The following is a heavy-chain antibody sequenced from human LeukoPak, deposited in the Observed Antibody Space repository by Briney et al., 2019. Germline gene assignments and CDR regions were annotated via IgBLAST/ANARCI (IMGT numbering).Heavy chain of an antibody. J-gene: IGHJ4*02. D-gene: IGHD5-18*01. CDR2: IYYSWST. CDR3: ARSTGGYSYGYDY. V-gene: IGHV4-59*08. CDR1: GGSISSYY. Sequence: SETLSLTCTVSGGSISSYYWSWIRQPPGKGLEWIGYIYYSWSTNYNPSLKSLVTISVDTSKNQFSLKLSSVTAADTAVYYCARSTGGYSYGYDYWGQGTLVTVSS.